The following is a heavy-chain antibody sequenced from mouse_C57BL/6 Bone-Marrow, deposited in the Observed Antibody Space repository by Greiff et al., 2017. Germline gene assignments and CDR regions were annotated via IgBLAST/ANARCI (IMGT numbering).Heavy chain of an antibody. Sequence: VKLQESGAELARPGASVKLSCKASGYTFTSYGISWVKQRTGQGLEWIGEIYPRSGNTYYNEKFKGKATLTADKSSSTAYMELRSLTSEDSAVYFCARSDGYSYWYFDVWGTGTTVTVSS. CDR3: ARSDGYSYWYFDV. J-gene: IGHJ1*03. CDR2: IYPRSGNT. V-gene: IGHV1-81*01. CDR1: GYTFTSYG. D-gene: IGHD2-3*01.